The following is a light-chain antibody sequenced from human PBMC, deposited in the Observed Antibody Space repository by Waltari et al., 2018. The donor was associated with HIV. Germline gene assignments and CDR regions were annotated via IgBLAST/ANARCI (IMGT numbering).Light chain of an antibody. J-gene: IGLJ2*01. CDR3: SSYAGINTYVL. V-gene: IGLV2-8*01. CDR2: EVY. Sequence: QSALTQPPSASGSPGQSVTISCTGTSSDVGDNNYVSWYQQYPGKAPRLMIYEVYKRPSGVPHRFSGSKSGNTASLTVSGLQAEDEANYYCSSYAGINTYVLFGGGTKLTVL. CDR1: SSDVGDNNY.